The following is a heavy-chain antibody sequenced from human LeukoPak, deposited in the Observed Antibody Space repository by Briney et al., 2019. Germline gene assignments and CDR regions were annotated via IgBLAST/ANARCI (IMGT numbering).Heavy chain of an antibody. J-gene: IGHJ4*02. CDR3: ARDPHGGGYSSSWSDPPPY. D-gene: IGHD6-13*01. Sequence: GASVKVSCKASGYTFTGYYMHWVRQAPGQGLKWMGWINPNSGGTNYAQKFQGRVTMTRDTSISTAYMELSRLRSDDTAVYYCARDPHGGGYSSSWSDPPPYWGQGTLVTVSS. V-gene: IGHV1-2*02. CDR2: INPNSGGT. CDR1: GYTFTGYY.